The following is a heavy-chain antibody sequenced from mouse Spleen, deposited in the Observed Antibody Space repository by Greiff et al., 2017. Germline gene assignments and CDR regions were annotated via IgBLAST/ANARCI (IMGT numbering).Heavy chain of an antibody. J-gene: IGHJ1*01. CDR2: ISSGGSYT. D-gene: IGHD2-10*02. V-gene: IGHV5-9-4*01. CDR1: GFTFSSYA. CDR3: ARAPYGNYWWFDV. Sequence: EVKLMESGGGLVKPGGSLKLSCAASGFTFSSYAMSWVRQSPEKRLEWVAEISSGGSYTYYPDTVTGRFTISRDNAKNTLYLEMSSLRSEDTAMYYCARAPYGNYWWFDVWGAGTTVTVSS.